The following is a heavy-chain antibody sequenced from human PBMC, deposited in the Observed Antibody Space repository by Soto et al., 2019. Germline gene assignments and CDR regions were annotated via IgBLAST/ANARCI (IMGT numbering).Heavy chain of an antibody. Sequence: QVQLVQSGAEVKKPGASVKVSCKASGYTFTSYGISWVRQAPGRGLEWMGWISAYNGNTNYAQKLQGRVTMTTDTSTSTAYMELRSLRSDDTAVYYCARPSPTIYGDYGGEAFDIWGQGTMVTVSS. J-gene: IGHJ3*02. V-gene: IGHV1-18*01. CDR3: ARPSPTIYGDYGGEAFDI. CDR1: GYTFTSYG. D-gene: IGHD4-17*01. CDR2: ISAYNGNT.